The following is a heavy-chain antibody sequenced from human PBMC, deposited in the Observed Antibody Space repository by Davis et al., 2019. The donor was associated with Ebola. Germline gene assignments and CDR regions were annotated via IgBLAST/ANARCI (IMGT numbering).Heavy chain of an antibody. J-gene: IGHJ2*01. D-gene: IGHD4-23*01. Sequence: MPSETLSLTCTVSGGSITIVSYYWGWVHQPPGKGLEWIGSISYSGRIYYNPSLKSRVTMSVDTSENQFSLKVTSLTAADTAVYYCASLHGGNSLLWYFDLWGRGTLVTVSS. V-gene: IGHV4-39*01. CDR1: GGSITIVSYY. CDR2: ISYSGRI. CDR3: ASLHGGNSLLWYFDL.